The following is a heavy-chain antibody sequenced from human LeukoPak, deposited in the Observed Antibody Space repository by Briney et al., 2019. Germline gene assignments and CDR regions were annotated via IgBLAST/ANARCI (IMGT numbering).Heavy chain of an antibody. CDR2: ISSNGATT. Sequence: GGSLRLSCSASGFTFNRFYLHWVRQAPGKGLEFVSHISSNGATTYYADSVKGRFTISRDNSKNTLYLQMSSLRADDTAVYYCARDRYNWNLGAFDIWGQGTMVTVSS. J-gene: IGHJ3*02. CDR3: ARDRYNWNLGAFDI. V-gene: IGHV3-64D*06. D-gene: IGHD1-20*01. CDR1: GFTFNRFY.